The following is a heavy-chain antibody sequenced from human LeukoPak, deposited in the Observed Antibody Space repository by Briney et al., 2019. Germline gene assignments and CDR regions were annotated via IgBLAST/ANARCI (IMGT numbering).Heavy chain of an antibody. Sequence: ASETLSLTCTVSGDSISSSGYYWGWIRQPPGEGLEWIGNIYYSGSTYYNPSLKSRVTISVDTSKNQFSLNLSSVTAADTAVYYCAGDRTYDYGSGSAINRFDPWGQGTLVTVSS. CDR2: IYYSGST. V-gene: IGHV4-39*07. CDR3: AGDRTYDYGSGSAINRFDP. J-gene: IGHJ5*02. D-gene: IGHD3-10*01. CDR1: GDSISSSGYY.